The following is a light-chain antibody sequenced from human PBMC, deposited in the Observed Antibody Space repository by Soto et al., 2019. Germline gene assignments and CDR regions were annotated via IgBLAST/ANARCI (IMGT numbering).Light chain of an antibody. CDR2: HAS. CDR1: QSRSNW. J-gene: IGKJ1*01. V-gene: IGKV1-5*01. CDR3: KQYNSYS. Sequence: DIQMTQSPSTLPASVGDRVTITCRASQSRSNWLAWCQQKPGTAQRVLIYHASNLQSGVPSRFSGSGYGTDFPLTISRMQPDDFATYYCKQYNSYSVGKGIKVDSK.